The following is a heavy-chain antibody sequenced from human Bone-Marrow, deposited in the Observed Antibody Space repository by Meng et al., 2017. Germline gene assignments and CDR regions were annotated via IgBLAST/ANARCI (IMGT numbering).Heavy chain of an antibody. CDR3: AKDLISGVFDY. J-gene: IGHJ4*02. V-gene: IGHV3-23*04. CDR2: ISGSGGST. Sequence: EGKLVASGGGLVQAGGSLSLSFSASGFTFSRYAVSWVRQAPWKGLEWVSAISGSGGSTYYADSVKGRFTISRDNSKNTLYLQMSSLRAEDTAVYYCAKDLISGVFDYWGQGTLVTVSS. D-gene: IGHD1-26*01. CDR1: GFTFSRYA.